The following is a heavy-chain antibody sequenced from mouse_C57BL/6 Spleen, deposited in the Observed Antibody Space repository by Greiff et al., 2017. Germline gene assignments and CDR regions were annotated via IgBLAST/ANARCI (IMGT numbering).Heavy chain of an antibody. V-gene: IGHV2-5*01. J-gene: IGHJ4*01. D-gene: IGHD3-2*02. CDR3: AKNGQLRGHMDY. CDR1: GFSLTSYG. Sequence: VMLVESGPGLVQPSQSLSITCTVSGFSLTSYGVHWVRQSPGKGLEWLGVIWRGGSTDYNAAFMSRLSITKDNSKSQVFFKMNSLQADDTAIYYCAKNGQLRGHMDYWGQGTSVTVSS. CDR2: IWRGGST.